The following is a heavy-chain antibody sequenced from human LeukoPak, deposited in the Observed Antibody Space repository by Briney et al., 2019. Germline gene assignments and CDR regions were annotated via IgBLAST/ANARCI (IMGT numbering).Heavy chain of an antibody. CDR1: GGTFSSYA. V-gene: IGHV1-69*13. CDR2: IIPIFGTA. CDR3: ARPEVTAMVRWGAFDI. Sequence: SVKVSCKASGGTFSSYAISWVRQAPGQGLEWMGGIIPIFGTANYAQKFQGRVTITADESTSTAYMELSSLRSEDTAVYYCARPEVTAMVRWGAFDIWGQGTKVTVSS. D-gene: IGHD5-18*01. J-gene: IGHJ3*02.